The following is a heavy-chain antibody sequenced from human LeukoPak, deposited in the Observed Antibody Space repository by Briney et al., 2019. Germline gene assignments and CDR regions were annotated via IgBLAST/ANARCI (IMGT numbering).Heavy chain of an antibody. CDR1: GGSISSYY. J-gene: IGHJ4*02. CDR2: IYYSGST. V-gene: IGHV4-59*08. D-gene: IGHD3-16*01. Sequence: PSETLSLTCTVSGGSISSYYWSWVRQPPGKGLEWIGYIYYSGSTNYNPSLKSRVTISVDTSKNQFSLKLSSVTAADTAVYYCARLVKRGGWYFDYWGQGTLVTVSS. CDR3: ARLVKRGGWYFDY.